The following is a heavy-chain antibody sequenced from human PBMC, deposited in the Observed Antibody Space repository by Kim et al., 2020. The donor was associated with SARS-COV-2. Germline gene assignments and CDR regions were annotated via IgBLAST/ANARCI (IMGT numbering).Heavy chain of an antibody. CDR1: GFTFSNAW. CDR2: IKSKTDGDTT. V-gene: IGHV3-15*01. J-gene: IGHJ4*02. D-gene: IGHD3-22*01. CDR3: TTDSYYYDSSGYYFHGPFDY. Sequence: GGSLRLSCAASGFTFSNAWMSWVRQAPGKGLEWVGRIKSKTDGDTTDYAAPVKGRFTISRDDSKNTLYLQMNSLKTEDTAVYYCTTDSYYYDSSGYYFHGPFDYWGQGTLVTVSS.